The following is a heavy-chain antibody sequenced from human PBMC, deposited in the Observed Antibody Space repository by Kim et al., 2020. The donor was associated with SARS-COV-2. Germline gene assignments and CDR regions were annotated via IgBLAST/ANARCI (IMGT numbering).Heavy chain of an antibody. V-gene: IGHV5-10-1*01. CDR3: ASSRWLQLLSFDY. J-gene: IGHJ4*02. Sequence: YSPSFQGHVTISADKSISTAYLQWSSLKASDTAMYYCASSRWLQLLSFDYWGQGTLVTVSS. D-gene: IGHD5-12*01.